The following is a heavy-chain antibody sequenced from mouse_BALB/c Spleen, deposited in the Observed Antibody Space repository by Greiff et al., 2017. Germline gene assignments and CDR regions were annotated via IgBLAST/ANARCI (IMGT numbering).Heavy chain of an antibody. CDR2: ISSGSSTI. J-gene: IGHJ4*01. V-gene: IGHV5-17*02. CDR1: GFTFSSFG. D-gene: IGHD1-1*01. Sequence: EVMLVESGGGLVQPGGSRKLSCAASGFTFSSFGMHWVRQAPEKGLEWVAYISSGSSTIYYADTVKGRFTISRDNPKNTLFLQMTSLRSEDTAMYYCARYHYGSRDAMDYWGQGTSVTVSS. CDR3: ARYHYGSRDAMDY.